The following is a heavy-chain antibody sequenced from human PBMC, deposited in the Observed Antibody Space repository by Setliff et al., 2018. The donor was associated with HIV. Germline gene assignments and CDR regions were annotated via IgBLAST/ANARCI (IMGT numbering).Heavy chain of an antibody. D-gene: IGHD3-10*01. CDR1: GYTFTTYH. Sequence: GASVKVSCKASGYTFTTYHMHWLRQAPGQGLEWMGIINPKNRSTTYAQRFQDRVTMTSDTSTNTFYMELSSLKSEDTAVYYSTRNLYYYASGIHFGVYWGQGTPVTVSS. V-gene: IGHV1-46*01. CDR3: TRNLYYYASGIHFGVY. J-gene: IGHJ4*02. CDR2: INPKNRST.